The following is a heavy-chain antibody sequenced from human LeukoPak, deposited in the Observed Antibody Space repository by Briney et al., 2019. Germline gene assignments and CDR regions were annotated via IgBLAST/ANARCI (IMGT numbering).Heavy chain of an antibody. Sequence: GGSLRLSCTASGFNFGDFAMSWVRLAPGRGLEWLGFIRSKAYGGTPEYAASVKGRFIISRDDSKTIAYLQMNSLKTEDTAVYYCTRGAPVAAYGYWGGGTLVTVSS. V-gene: IGHV3-49*04. J-gene: IGHJ4*02. CDR1: GFNFGDFA. CDR3: TRGAPVAAYGY. D-gene: IGHD6-19*01. CDR2: IRSKAYGGTP.